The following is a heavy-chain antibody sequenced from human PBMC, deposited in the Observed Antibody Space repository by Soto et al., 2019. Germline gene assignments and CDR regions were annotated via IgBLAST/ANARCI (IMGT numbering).Heavy chain of an antibody. J-gene: IGHJ6*03. CDR2: INAGNGNT. D-gene: IGHD4-4*01. CDR3: ARGPFTVTTHYYYYYYMDV. Sequence: GASVKVSCKASGYTFTSYAMHWVRQAPGQRLEWMGWINAGNGNTKCSQKFQGRVTITRDTSASTAYMELSSLRSEDTAVYYCARGPFTVTTHYYYYYYMDVWGKGTTVTVSS. V-gene: IGHV1-3*01. CDR1: GYTFTSYA.